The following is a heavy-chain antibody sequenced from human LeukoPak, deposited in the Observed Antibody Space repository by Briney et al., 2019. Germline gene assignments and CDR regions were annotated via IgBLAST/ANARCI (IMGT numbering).Heavy chain of an antibody. CDR2: IYSGGST. V-gene: IGHV3-66*01. CDR3: ARGGRLSSFDY. J-gene: IGHJ4*02. Sequence: GGSLRLSCADSTFTVSNFYMTWVRQAPGKGLEWVSVIYSGGSTYYADSVKGRFTISRDNSKNTLYLQMNSLRAEDTAVYYCARGGRLSSFDYWGQGTLVTVSS. D-gene: IGHD3-16*01. CDR1: TFTVSNFY.